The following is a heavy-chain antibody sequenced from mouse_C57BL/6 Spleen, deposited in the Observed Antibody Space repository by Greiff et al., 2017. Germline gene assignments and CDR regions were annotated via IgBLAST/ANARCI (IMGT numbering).Heavy chain of an antibody. Sequence: VQLQQSGAELVRPGASVTLSCKASGYTFTDYEMHWVKQTPVHGLEWIGAIDPETGGTANNQKFKGKAILTADKSSSTAYMELRSLTSEDSAVYYCTRGEYYCDYWGQGTTLTVSS. J-gene: IGHJ2*01. CDR1: GYTFTDYE. CDR2: IDPETGGT. CDR3: TRGEYYCDY. V-gene: IGHV1-15*01.